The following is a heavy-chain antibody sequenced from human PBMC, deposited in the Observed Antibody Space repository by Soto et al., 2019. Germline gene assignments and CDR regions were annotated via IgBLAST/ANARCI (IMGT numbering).Heavy chain of an antibody. J-gene: IGHJ6*02. CDR2: IYPGDSDT. CDR1: GYSFTSYW. D-gene: IGHD5-18*01. Sequence: GESLKISCKGSGYSFTSYWIGWVRQMPGKGLEWMGIIYPGDSDTRYSPSFQGQVTISADKSISTAYLQWSSLKASDTAMYYCARRGYSYRGGYYYGMDVWGQGTTVTVSS. V-gene: IGHV5-51*01. CDR3: ARRGYSYRGGYYYGMDV.